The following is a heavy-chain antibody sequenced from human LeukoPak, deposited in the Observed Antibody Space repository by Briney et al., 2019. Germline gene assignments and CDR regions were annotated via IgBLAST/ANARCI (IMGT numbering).Heavy chain of an antibody. CDR1: GYTFTSYY. V-gene: IGHV1-2*02. J-gene: IGHJ4*02. Sequence: ASVKVSCKASGYTFTSYYMHWVRQAPGQGLEWMGWINPNSGGTNYAQKFQGRVTMTRDTSIRTAYMELSRLRSDDTAVYYCAREYQLPLYYFDYWGQGTLVTVSS. CDR3: AREYQLPLYYFDY. D-gene: IGHD2-2*01. CDR2: INPNSGGT.